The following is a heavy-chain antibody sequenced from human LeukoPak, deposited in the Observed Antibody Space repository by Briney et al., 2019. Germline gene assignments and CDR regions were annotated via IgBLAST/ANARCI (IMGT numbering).Heavy chain of an antibody. Sequence: NTSETLSLTCTVSGRSISSYYRSWVRQPPGKGLEWIGYIYYSASTKYNPSRKGRATISVDTSKNQFSLKLSSVTAADTSVYYCARHNDRYDSSGYYSPSDYWGQGTLVTVSS. V-gene: IGHV4-59*08. D-gene: IGHD3-22*01. CDR1: GRSISSYY. J-gene: IGHJ4*02. CDR3: ARHNDRYDSSGYYSPSDY. CDR2: IYYSAST.